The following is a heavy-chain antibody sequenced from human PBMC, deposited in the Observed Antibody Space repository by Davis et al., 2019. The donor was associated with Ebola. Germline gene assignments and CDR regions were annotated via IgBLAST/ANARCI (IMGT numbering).Heavy chain of an antibody. CDR2: IWYDGSNK. V-gene: IGHV3-33*01. J-gene: IGHJ6*03. D-gene: IGHD2-21*02. CDR3: ARETSGDHLLPDYYMDV. Sequence: PGGSLRLSCAASGFTFSSYGMHWVRQAPGKGLEWVAVIWYDGSNKYYADSVKGRFTISRDNSKNTLYLQMNSLRAEDTAVYYCARETSGDHLLPDYYMDVWGKGTTVTVSS. CDR1: GFTFSSYG.